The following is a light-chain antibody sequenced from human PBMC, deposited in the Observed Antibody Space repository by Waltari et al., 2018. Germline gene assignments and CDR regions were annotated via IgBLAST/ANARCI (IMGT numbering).Light chain of an antibody. CDR3: QQCYSTPYT. V-gene: IGKV4-1*01. CDR1: QNLLYNSDNKNY. Sequence: DIVMTQSPDSLAVSLGARVTITFRSSQNLLYNSDNKNYLAWFQQKPGQPPKLLIYWASTRESGVPDRFSGSGSGTEFTLTISSLQAADVAVYYCQQCYSTPYTFGQGTKLEIK. J-gene: IGKJ2*01. CDR2: WAS.